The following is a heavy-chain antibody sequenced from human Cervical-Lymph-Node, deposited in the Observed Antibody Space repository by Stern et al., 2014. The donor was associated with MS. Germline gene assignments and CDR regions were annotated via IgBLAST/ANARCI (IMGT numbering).Heavy chain of an antibody. CDR3: ARKSGSSPEYYFDY. D-gene: IGHD2-15*01. CDR1: GLIVSRNY. V-gene: IGHV3-66*01. Sequence: VQLVESGGTLVQPGGSLRLSCAASGLIVSRNYITWVRQAPGKGLEWVSDIHDGSTTYYADSVKGRFTISSDNSKNTVYLQLNSLRVEDTAVYYCARKSGSSPEYYFDYWGQGTLVTASS. J-gene: IGHJ4*02. CDR2: IHDGSTT.